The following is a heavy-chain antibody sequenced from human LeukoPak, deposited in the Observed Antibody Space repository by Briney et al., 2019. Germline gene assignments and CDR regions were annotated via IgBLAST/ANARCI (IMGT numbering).Heavy chain of an antibody. J-gene: IGHJ5*02. V-gene: IGHV4-4*07. CDR3: ARDPMSYCSSTSCPLGFDP. CDR2: IYTSGST. Sequence: PSETLSLTCTVSGGSLSSYYWSWIRQPAGKGLEWIGRIYTSGSTNYNPSLKSRVTMSVDTSKNQFSLKLSSVTAADTAVYYCARDPMSYCSSTSCPLGFDPWGQGTLVTVSS. CDR1: GGSLSSYY. D-gene: IGHD2-2*01.